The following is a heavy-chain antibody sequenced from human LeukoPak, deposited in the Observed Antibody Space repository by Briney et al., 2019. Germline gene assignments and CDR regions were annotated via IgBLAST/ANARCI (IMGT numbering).Heavy chain of an antibody. CDR3: ARDPEPYYYDSSGYYYDY. CDR1: GFTFSSYA. CDR2: IWYDGSNK. Sequence: GGSLRLSCAASGFTFSSYAMSWVRQAPGKGLEWVAVIWYDGSNKYYADSVKGRFTISRDNSKNTLYLQMNSLRAEDTAVYYCARDPEPYYYDSSGYYYDYWGQGTLITVSS. D-gene: IGHD3-22*01. V-gene: IGHV3-33*08. J-gene: IGHJ4*02.